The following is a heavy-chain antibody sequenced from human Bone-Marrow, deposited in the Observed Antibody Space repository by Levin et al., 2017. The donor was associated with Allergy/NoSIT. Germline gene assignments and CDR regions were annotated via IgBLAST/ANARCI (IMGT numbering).Heavy chain of an antibody. CDR3: ARHRPGWSRSGRHDW. Sequence: SETLSLTCTVSSASVKATNHYWAWIRQTPGKGLEWIGSVYYDGGTYYKPSLRSRVTISVDTSRNQFSLEMTPVTAADTPVYFCARHRPGWSRSGRHDWWGQGTLVTVSS. D-gene: IGHD2-15*01. CDR2: VYYDGGT. V-gene: IGHV4-39*01. CDR1: SASVKATNHY. J-gene: IGHJ4*02.